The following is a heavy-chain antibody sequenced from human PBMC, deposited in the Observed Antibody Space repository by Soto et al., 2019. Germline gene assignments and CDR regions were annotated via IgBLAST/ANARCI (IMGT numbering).Heavy chain of an antibody. V-gene: IGHV1-2*02. CDR3: AGVYQLLPYNWFDP. J-gene: IGHJ5*02. CDR1: GYTFTSYA. D-gene: IGHD2-2*01. CDR2: INPNSGVT. Sequence: GASVKVSCKASGYTFTSYAMHWVRQAPGQGLELMGWINPNSGVTNYAQKFQGRVTMTRDTSISTAYMELSRPRSDDTAVYYCAGVYQLLPYNWFDPWGQGTLVTVSS.